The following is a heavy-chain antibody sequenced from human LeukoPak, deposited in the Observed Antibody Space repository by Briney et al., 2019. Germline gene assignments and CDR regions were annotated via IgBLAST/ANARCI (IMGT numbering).Heavy chain of an antibody. J-gene: IGHJ6*03. CDR2: ISSTGNPR. CDR3: ARDPYNGNYGDSYYYYMDV. V-gene: IGHV3-48*04. D-gene: IGHD1-26*01. Sequence: GGSLRLSCTASGLSFSDYSMNWVRQAPGKGLEWISYISSTGNPRHYAESVEGRFTISRDNAKNSLYLQMNSLRAEDTAIYYCARDPYNGNYGDSYYYYMDVWGKGTTVTISS. CDR1: GLSFSDYS.